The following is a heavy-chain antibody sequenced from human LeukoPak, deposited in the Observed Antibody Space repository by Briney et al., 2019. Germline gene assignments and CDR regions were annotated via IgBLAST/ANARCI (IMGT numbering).Heavy chain of an antibody. CDR1: GFPFSNND. CDR3: AKGGYFAFEF. D-gene: IGHD2-2*03. V-gene: IGHV3-23*01. J-gene: IGHJ3*01. CDR2: ISGSNGRT. Sequence: GGSLRLSCAASGFPFSNNDMQWVRQAPGRGLEWVSGISGSNGRTYYADSVKGRVTISRDNSKSTLYLQMNSLRAEDTAVYFCAKGGYFAFEFWGQGTLVTVSS.